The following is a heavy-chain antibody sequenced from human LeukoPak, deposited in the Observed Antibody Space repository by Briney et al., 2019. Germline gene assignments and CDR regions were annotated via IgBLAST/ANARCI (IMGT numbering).Heavy chain of an antibody. V-gene: IGHV4-34*01. CDR2: INHSGST. CDR1: GGSFSGYY. J-gene: IGHJ3*02. Sequence: SETLSLTCAVYGGSFSGYYWSWIRQPPGKGLEWIGEINHSGSTNYNPSLKSRVTISVDTSKNQFSLKLSSVTAADTAVYYCARVIGWGAFDIWGQGTMVTVSS. D-gene: IGHD2/OR15-2a*01. CDR3: ARVIGWGAFDI.